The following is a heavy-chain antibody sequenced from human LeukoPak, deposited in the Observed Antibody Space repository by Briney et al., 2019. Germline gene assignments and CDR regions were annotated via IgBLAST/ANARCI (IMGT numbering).Heavy chain of an antibody. Sequence: GGSLRLSCAASGFTFSSYSMNWVRQAPGKGLEWVSSISSSSSYIYFADSVKGRFTISRDNAKNSLYLQMNSLRAEDTAVYYCAGEYSSSSPYYGMDVWGQGTTVTVSS. CDR3: AGEYSSSSPYYGMDV. CDR1: GFTFSSYS. J-gene: IGHJ6*02. CDR2: ISSSSSYI. V-gene: IGHV3-21*01. D-gene: IGHD6-6*01.